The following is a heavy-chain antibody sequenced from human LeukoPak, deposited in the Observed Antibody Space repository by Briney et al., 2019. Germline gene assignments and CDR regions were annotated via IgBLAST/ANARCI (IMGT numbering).Heavy chain of an antibody. CDR2: ISYDGSFQ. Sequence: GGSLRLSCSVSGFTFSSHAMHWVRQAPGKGLECVAYISYDGSFQYHADSVKGRFTISRDNAKNSLYLQMNSLRAEDTAVYYCAGRHDYSSYPDYGGQGTRVTVSS. CDR3: AGRHDYSSYPDY. D-gene: IGHD4-11*01. J-gene: IGHJ4*02. V-gene: IGHV3-30-3*01. CDR1: GFTFSSHA.